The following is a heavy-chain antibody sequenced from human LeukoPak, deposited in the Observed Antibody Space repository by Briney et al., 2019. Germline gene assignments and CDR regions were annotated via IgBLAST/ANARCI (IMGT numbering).Heavy chain of an antibody. J-gene: IGHJ4*02. Sequence: ASVKVSCKASGYTFTGYYMHWVRQAPGQGLEWMGWINPNSGGTNYAQKFQGRVTMTRDTSIGTAYMELSRLRSDDTAVYYCARLNAVYYYDSSGYIKDYWGQGTLVTVSS. CDR2: INPNSGGT. D-gene: IGHD3-22*01. CDR1: GYTFTGYY. CDR3: ARLNAVYYYDSSGYIKDY. V-gene: IGHV1-2*02.